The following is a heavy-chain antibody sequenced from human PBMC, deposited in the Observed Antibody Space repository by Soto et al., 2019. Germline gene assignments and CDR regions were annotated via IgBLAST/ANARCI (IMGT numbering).Heavy chain of an antibody. J-gene: IGHJ5*02. CDR1: GGSISSGGYY. CDR3: ARDYYDSSGYYYWFDP. D-gene: IGHD3-22*01. V-gene: IGHV4-31*03. CDR2: IYYSGST. Sequence: LSLTCTVSGGSISSGGYYWSWIRQHPGKGLEWIGYIYYSGSTYYNPSLKSRVTISVDTSKNQFSLKLSSVTAADTAMYYCARDYYDSSGYYYWFDPWGQGTLVTVSS.